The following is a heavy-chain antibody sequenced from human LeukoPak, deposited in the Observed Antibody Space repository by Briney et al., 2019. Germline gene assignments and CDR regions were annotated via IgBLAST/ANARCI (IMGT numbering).Heavy chain of an antibody. CDR1: SGSISSSSYY. CDR3: ARSYSYYYYYYGMDV. D-gene: IGHD4-11*01. V-gene: IGHV4-39*01. CDR2: IYYSGST. Sequence: SETLSLTCTVSSGSISSSSYYWGWIRQPPGKGLEWIGTIYYSGSTYYKPSLKSRVTISVDTSKNQFSLKLSSVTAADTAVYYCARSYSYYYYYYGMDVWGQGTTVTVSS. J-gene: IGHJ6*02.